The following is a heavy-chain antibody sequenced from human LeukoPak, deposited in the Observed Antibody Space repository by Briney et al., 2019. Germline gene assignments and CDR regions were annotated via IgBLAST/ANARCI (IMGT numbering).Heavy chain of an antibody. Sequence: GGSLRLSCAASGFTFNNYGMNWVRQAPGKGLEWVASISGGGETTYYADSAKGRFTISRDNSQNTLYLQMNSLRAEDTAVYYCARDYADYVGYFFFDYWGQGTLVTVSS. CDR1: GFTFNNYG. V-gene: IGHV3-23*01. D-gene: IGHD4-17*01. CDR2: ISGGGETT. J-gene: IGHJ4*02. CDR3: ARDYADYVGYFFFDY.